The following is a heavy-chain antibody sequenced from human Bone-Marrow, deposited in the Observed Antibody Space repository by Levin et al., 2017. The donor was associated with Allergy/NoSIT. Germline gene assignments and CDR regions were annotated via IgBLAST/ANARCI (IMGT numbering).Heavy chain of an antibody. Sequence: LSLTCAASGFPFSDYYMSWIRQAPGKGLEWVSYISSSGSTIYYADSVKGRFTISRDNAKNSLYLQMNSLRAEDTAVYYCARDYGVGYDSSDLTPNWFDPWGQGTLVTVSS. V-gene: IGHV3-11*01. J-gene: IGHJ5*02. D-gene: IGHD3-22*01. CDR2: ISSSGSTI. CDR1: GFPFSDYY. CDR3: ARDYGVGYDSSDLTPNWFDP.